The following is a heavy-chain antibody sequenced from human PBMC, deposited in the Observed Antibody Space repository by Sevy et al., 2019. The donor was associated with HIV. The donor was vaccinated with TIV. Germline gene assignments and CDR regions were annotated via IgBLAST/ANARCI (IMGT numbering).Heavy chain of an antibody. J-gene: IGHJ4*02. CDR3: ARLVSCGGDCYYLDS. V-gene: IGHV3-30*04. CDR2: ISHDERYK. Sequence: GGSLRLSCAASGFTFSNYDKHWVRQAPGKGLGWVAVISHDERYKNYAESVKVRFTISRDNFKNTLFLQMDSLRPEDTAVYFCARLVSCGGDCYYLDSWGQGALVTVSS. D-gene: IGHD2-21*02. CDR1: GFTFSNYD.